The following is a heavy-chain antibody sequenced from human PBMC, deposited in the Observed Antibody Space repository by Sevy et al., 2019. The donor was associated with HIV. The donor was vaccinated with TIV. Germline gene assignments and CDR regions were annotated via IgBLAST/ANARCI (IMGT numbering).Heavy chain of an antibody. CDR3: AKDRGEILHSAFDY. D-gene: IGHD3-16*01. V-gene: IGHV3-21*01. CDR2: ISNSPSYI. CDR1: GFTFISFT. J-gene: IGHJ4*02. Sequence: GGSLRLSCAASGFTFISFTMNWVRQAPGKGLEWVSSISNSPSYIYYADSVKGRFTISRDNSKNTLYLQMNSLRVEDTAIYYCAKDRGEILHSAFDYWGQGTLVTVSS.